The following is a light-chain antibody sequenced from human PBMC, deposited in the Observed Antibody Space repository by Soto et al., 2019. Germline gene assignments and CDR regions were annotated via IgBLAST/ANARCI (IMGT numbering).Light chain of an antibody. CDR2: AAS. J-gene: IGKJ1*01. CDR1: QGISHF. CDR3: QKYNTVPRT. Sequence: DIQMTQSPSSLSASVEDRVTITCRASQGISHFLAWYQQKPGKVPKLLIYAASILQSGVPPRFSGSGSGTDFTLTISSLQPEDVATYYCQKYNTVPRTFGQGTKVEI. V-gene: IGKV1-27*01.